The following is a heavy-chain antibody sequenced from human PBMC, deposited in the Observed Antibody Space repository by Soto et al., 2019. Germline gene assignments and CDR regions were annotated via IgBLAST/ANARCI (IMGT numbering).Heavy chain of an antibody. Sequence: SETLSLAFTVSGASISIYYWSWIRQPPGKGLEWIGYIYYSGSTNYNPSLKSRVTISVDTSKNQFSLKLSSVTAADTAVYYCARDNPPVSWGQGTLVTVSS. J-gene: IGHJ4*02. CDR3: ARDNPPVS. CDR2: IYYSGST. V-gene: IGHV4-59*01. CDR1: GASISIYY. D-gene: IGHD4-17*01.